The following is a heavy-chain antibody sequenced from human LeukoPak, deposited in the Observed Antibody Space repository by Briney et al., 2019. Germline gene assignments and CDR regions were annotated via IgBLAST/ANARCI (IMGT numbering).Heavy chain of an antibody. D-gene: IGHD3-22*01. Sequence: SGPTLLKXTQTLTLTCTFSGFSRRTSGVGVGWIRQPPGKALEWLSIIYWDDDKRYSPSLKSRLTITKDTSKNQVVLTMTNMDPVDTATYYCALRYYYDSSGYYFPDYWGQGTLVTVSS. CDR2: IYWDDDK. CDR1: GFSRRTSGVG. CDR3: ALRYYYDSSGYYFPDY. V-gene: IGHV2-5*02. J-gene: IGHJ4*02.